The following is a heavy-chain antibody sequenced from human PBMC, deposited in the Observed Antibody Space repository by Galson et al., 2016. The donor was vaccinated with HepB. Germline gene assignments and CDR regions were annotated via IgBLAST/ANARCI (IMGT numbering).Heavy chain of an antibody. Sequence: CAISGDSVSRNSAAWFWIRQSPSRGLEWLGRTYFRSRWYKDYAVSVKSRMTITPDTSKNQFSLQLNSVTPEDTAVYYCARGTGSGNAFDYWGQGILVTVSS. CDR2: TYFRSRWYK. D-gene: IGHD5-12*01. J-gene: IGHJ4*02. CDR3: ARGTGSGNAFDY. V-gene: IGHV6-1*01. CDR1: GDSVSRNSAA.